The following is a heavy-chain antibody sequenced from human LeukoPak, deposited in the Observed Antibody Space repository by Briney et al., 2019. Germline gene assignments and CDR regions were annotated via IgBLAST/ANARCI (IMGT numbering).Heavy chain of an antibody. J-gene: IGHJ4*02. D-gene: IGHD1-26*01. Sequence: TGGSLRLSCAASGFTVSSNYMSWVRQAPGKGLEWVPVIYSGGSTYYADSVKGRFTISRDNSKNTLYLQMNSLRAEDTAVYYCARDLSGSYFYFDYWGQGTLVTVSS. V-gene: IGHV3-53*01. CDR3: ARDLSGSYFYFDY. CDR2: IYSGGST. CDR1: GFTVSSNY.